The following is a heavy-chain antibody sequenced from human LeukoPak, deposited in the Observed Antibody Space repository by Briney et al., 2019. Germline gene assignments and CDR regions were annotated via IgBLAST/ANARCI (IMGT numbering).Heavy chain of an antibody. D-gene: IGHD5-18*01. CDR1: GFTFSSYS. CDR3: ARILRGYSYGADDY. J-gene: IGHJ4*02. CDR2: ISNSSSYI. V-gene: IGHV3-21*01. Sequence: PGGSLRLSCAASGFTFSSYSMNWVRQAPGKGLEWVSSISNSSSYIYYADSVKGRFTISRDNAKNSLYLQMNSLRAEDTAVYYCARILRGYSYGADDYWGQGTLVTVSS.